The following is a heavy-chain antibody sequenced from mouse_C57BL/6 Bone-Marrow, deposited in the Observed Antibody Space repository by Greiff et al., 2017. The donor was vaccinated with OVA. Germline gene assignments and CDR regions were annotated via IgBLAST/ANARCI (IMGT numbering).Heavy chain of an antibody. Sequence: QVQLKQSGPGILQPSQTLSLTCSFSGFSLSTFGMGVGWIRQPSGKGLEWLAHIWWDDDTYYNPALKSRLTISKDTSKNQVFLKIANVDTADTATYYCARIRSTMVTTWVGYAMDYWGQGTSVTVSS. CDR1: GFSLSTFGMG. J-gene: IGHJ4*01. CDR3: ARIRSTMVTTWVGYAMDY. V-gene: IGHV8-8*01. D-gene: IGHD2-2*01. CDR2: IWWDDDT.